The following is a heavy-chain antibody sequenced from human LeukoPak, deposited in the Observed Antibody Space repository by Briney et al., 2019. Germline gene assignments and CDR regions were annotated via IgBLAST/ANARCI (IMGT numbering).Heavy chain of an antibody. CDR2: IWDDGSDK. J-gene: IGHJ4*02. CDR3: YYSGY. CDR1: GFPFSNHG. V-gene: IGHV3-30*02. Sequence: GGSLRLSCVASGFPFSNHGMHWVRQAPGKGLEWVASIWDDGSDKYSADPLKGRFTISRDNSENTLYLQMNSLRPEDTAVYYCYYSGYWGQGTLVTVSS. D-gene: IGHD3-10*01.